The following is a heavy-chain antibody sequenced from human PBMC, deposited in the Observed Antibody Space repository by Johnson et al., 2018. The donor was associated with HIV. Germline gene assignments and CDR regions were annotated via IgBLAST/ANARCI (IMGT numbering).Heavy chain of an antibody. CDR1: GFTFSSYG. CDR3: ARVSDSDSN. V-gene: IGHV3-30*19. D-gene: IGHD3-22*01. Sequence: QVQLVESGGGLVKPGGSLRLSCAASGFTFSSYGMHWVRQAPGKGLEWVAFISYDGSNKYYADSVKGRFTISRDNSKNTLYLQMNSLRAEDTAVYYCARVSDSDSNWGQGTMVTVSS. J-gene: IGHJ3*01. CDR2: ISYDGSNK.